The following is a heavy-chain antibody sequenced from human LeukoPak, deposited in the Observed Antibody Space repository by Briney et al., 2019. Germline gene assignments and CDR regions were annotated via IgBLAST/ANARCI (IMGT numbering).Heavy chain of an antibody. CDR2: ISYDGSNK. Sequence: QPGGSLRLSCAASGFTFSSYGMHWVRQAPGKGLEWVAVISYDGSNKYYGDSVKGRFTISRDNSKNTLFLQMNSLRAEDTAVYYCAKAQAPLVGSYGGFDIWGQGTMVSVSS. CDR3: AKAQAPLVGSYGGFDI. D-gene: IGHD1-26*01. J-gene: IGHJ3*02. V-gene: IGHV3-30*18. CDR1: GFTFSSYG.